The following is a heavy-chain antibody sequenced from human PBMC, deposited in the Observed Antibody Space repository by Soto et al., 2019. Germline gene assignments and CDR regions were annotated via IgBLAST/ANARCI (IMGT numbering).Heavy chain of an antibody. J-gene: IGHJ3*02. CDR3: ATILHKHYSSANDVFDI. D-gene: IGHD2-2*01. V-gene: IGHV5-51*01. CDR2: IYPGDSDT. CDR1: GYSFTSYW. Sequence: HGESLKISCKGSGYSFTSYWIGGGRQLPGKGLEWMGIIYPGDSDTRYSPSLQGEVTISADKSISTAYLQCSSLKASDTAMYYWATILHKHYSSANDVFDIWGQXSMVTV.